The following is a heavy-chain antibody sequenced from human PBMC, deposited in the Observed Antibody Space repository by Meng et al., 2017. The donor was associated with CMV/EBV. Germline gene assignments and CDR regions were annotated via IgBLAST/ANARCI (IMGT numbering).Heavy chain of an antibody. V-gene: IGHV1-24*01. D-gene: IGHD2-2*01. CDR1: GYTLTELS. CDR3: ATVRPAYYYYGMDV. CDR2: FDPEDGET. J-gene: IGHJ6*02. Sequence: ASVKVSCKVSGYTLTELSMHWVRQAPGKGLEWMGGFDPEDGETIYAQKFRGRVTMTEDTSTDTACMELSSLRFEDTAVYYCATVRPAYYYYGMDVWGQGTTVTVSS.